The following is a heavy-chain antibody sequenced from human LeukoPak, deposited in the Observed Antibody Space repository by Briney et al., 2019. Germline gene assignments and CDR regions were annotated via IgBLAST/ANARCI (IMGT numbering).Heavy chain of an antibody. Sequence: HGESLKISCKGSGYSFTSYCISWVRQMPGKGLEWMGRIDPSDSYSNYSPSFQGHVTISADKATNTAYLRWSSLKASDSAMYYCAREPMVRGVNIDYWGQGTLVTVSS. CDR1: GYSFTSYC. CDR3: AREPMVRGVNIDY. D-gene: IGHD3-10*01. V-gene: IGHV5-10-1*01. CDR2: IDPSDSYS. J-gene: IGHJ4*02.